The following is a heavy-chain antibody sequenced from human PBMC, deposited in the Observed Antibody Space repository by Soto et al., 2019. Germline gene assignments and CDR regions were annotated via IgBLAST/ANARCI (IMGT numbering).Heavy chain of an antibody. CDR2: IYYSGST. Sequence: SETLSLTCTVSGGSISSYYWSWIRQPPGKGLEWIGYIYYSGSTNYNPSLKSRVTISVDTSKNQFSLKLSSVTAADTAVYYCARAGDNSSSWYALAYYMDVWGKGTTVTVSS. V-gene: IGHV4-59*01. CDR1: GGSISSYY. J-gene: IGHJ6*03. CDR3: ARAGDNSSSWYALAYYMDV. D-gene: IGHD6-13*01.